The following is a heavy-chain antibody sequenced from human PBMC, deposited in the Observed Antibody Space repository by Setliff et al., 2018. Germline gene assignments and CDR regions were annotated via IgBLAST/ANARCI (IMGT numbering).Heavy chain of an antibody. CDR1: GASISSYY. CDR2: IYYTGST. Sequence: SETLSLTCTVSGASISSYYWSWIRQSPGKGLEWIGDIYYTGSTNYNPSLNSRVTISIDTSKNQFSLRLRSVTAADTAVYFCARDNTMVGATDYWGLGTLVTVSS. D-gene: IGHD1-26*01. V-gene: IGHV4-59*12. CDR3: ARDNTMVGATDY. J-gene: IGHJ4*02.